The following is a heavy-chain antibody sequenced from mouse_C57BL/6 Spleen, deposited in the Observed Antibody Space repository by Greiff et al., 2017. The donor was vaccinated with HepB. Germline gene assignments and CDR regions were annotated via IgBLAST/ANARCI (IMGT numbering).Heavy chain of an antibody. CDR1: GYSITSGYY. J-gene: IGHJ4*01. V-gene: IGHV3-6*01. CDR3: AREGGLYGPAPMDY. Sequence: DVHLVESGPGLVKPSQSLSLTCSVTGYSITSGYYWNWIRQFPGNKLEWMGYISYDGSNNYNPSLKNRISITRDTSKSQFFLKLNSVTTEDTATYYCAREGGLYGPAPMDYWGQGTSVTVSS. CDR2: ISYDGSN. D-gene: IGHD1-1*02.